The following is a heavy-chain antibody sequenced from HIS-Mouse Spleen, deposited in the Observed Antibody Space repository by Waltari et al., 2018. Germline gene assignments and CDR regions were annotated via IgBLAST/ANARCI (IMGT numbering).Heavy chain of an antibody. CDR1: GYTFTGYY. J-gene: IGHJ3*02. D-gene: IGHD7-27*01. Sequence: QVQLVQSGAEVKKPGASVKVSCKASGYTFTGYYRHWVRQAPGQGLEWMGWINPNSGGPNYAQKLKGRVTMTRDTSISTAYMELSRLRSDDTAVYYCARGGNWDDAFDIWGQGTMVTVSS. CDR2: INPNSGGP. V-gene: IGHV1-2*02. CDR3: ARGGNWDDAFDI.